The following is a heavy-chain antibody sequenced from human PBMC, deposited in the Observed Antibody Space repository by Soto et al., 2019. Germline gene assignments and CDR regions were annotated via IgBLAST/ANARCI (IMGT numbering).Heavy chain of an antibody. CDR3: ARAYCSGGRCYYPPDAFDI. J-gene: IGHJ3*02. V-gene: IGHV3-33*01. CDR2: IWYDGSNK. Sequence: SLRLSCAASGFTFSSYGMHWVRQAPGKGLEWVAVIWYDGSNKYYADSVKGRFTISRDNSKNTLYLQMNSLRAEDTAVYYCARAYCSGGRCYYPPDAFDIWGQGTMVTVSS. CDR1: GFTFSSYG. D-gene: IGHD2-15*01.